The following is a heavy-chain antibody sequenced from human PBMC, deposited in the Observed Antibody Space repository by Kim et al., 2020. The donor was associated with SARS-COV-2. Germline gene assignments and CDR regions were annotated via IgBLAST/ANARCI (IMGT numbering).Heavy chain of an antibody. D-gene: IGHD6-19*01. CDR2: ISSSSSYI. J-gene: IGHJ4*02. CDR3: ATLYSSGWGAFDY. V-gene: IGHV3-21*01. Sequence: GGSLRLSCAASGFTFSSYSMNWVRQAPGKGLEWVSSISSSSSYIYYADSVKGRFTISRDNAKNSLYLQMNSLRAEDTAVYYCATLYSSGWGAFDYWGQGTLVTVSS. CDR1: GFTFSSYS.